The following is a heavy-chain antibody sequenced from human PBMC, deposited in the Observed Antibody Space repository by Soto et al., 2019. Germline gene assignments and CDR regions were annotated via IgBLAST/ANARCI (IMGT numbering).Heavy chain of an antibody. V-gene: IGHV4-39*02. CDR1: GGSITNDDKS. CDR3: ARVLWSGESPLDY. D-gene: IGHD3-10*01. J-gene: IGHJ4*02. Sequence: QLQLQESGPGLVKPSETLSLTCTVSGGSITNDDKSWGWIRQSPGRGLDWIGTIHYSGSTYYNASLKSRVTLSVDASRTQFSLNLRSVTAADTAVYYCARVLWSGESPLDYWGRGTLVTVSS. CDR2: IHYSGST.